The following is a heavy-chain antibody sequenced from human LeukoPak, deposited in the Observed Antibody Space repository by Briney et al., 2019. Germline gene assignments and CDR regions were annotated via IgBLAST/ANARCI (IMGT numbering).Heavy chain of an antibody. CDR2: INHSGST. J-gene: IGHJ6*03. Sequence: PSETLSLTCTVSGGSISSYYWSWIRQPPGKGLEWIGEINHSGSTNYNPSLKSRVTISVDTSKNQFSLKLSSVTAADTAVYYCARHVKRRDGYNYRYYYYMDVRGKGTTVTISS. D-gene: IGHD5-24*01. CDR1: GGSISSYY. V-gene: IGHV4-34*01. CDR3: ARHVKRRDGYNYRYYYYMDV.